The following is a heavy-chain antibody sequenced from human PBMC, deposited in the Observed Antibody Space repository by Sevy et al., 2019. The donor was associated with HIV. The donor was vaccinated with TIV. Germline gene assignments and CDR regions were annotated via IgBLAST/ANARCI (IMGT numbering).Heavy chain of an antibody. J-gene: IGHJ3*02. D-gene: IGHD1-1*01. Sequence: GVALKISCKGSGYSFTSYWIGWVRQMPGKGLEWMGIIYPGDSDTRYSPSFQGQVTISADKSISTAYLQWSSLKASDTAMYYCARDVEMATLEAFDIWGQGTMVTVSS. V-gene: IGHV5-51*01. CDR1: GYSFTSYW. CDR3: ARDVEMATLEAFDI. CDR2: IYPGDSDT.